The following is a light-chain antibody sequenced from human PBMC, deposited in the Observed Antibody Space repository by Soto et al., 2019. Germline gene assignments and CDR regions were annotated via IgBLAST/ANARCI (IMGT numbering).Light chain of an antibody. CDR3: QSCDTNLHAVV. J-gene: IGLJ2*01. Sequence: QSVLTHPPSVSGAPGQSVTLSCIESGSNIGAGYDVHWYQPLPGVAPKLLIFDTTNRPSGIHGRFSGSKSGASASLAITGLLPEDDAALFCQSCDTNLHAVVFGGGPKLTFL. CDR1: GSNIGAGYD. CDR2: DTT. V-gene: IGLV1-40*01.